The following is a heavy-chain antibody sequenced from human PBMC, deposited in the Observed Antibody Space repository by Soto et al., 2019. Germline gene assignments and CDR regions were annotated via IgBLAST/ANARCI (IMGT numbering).Heavy chain of an antibody. CDR1: GVSINSGGYY. D-gene: IGHD1-1*01. Sequence: QVQLQESGPGLVKPSQTLSLTCSVSGVSINSGGYYWSWLRHHPGKGLEWIGYIYYTGHTFYNACLKGRVAMSLDTSENQFSLKLSSVTAADTAVYYCARGSQLERDALDIWGQGTMVTVSS. CDR2: IYYTGHT. CDR3: ARGSQLERDALDI. V-gene: IGHV4-31*03. J-gene: IGHJ3*02.